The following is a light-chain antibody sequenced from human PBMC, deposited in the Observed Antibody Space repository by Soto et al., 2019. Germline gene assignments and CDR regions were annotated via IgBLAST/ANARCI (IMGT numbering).Light chain of an antibody. Sequence: EIVLTQSPATLSLSPVERATLSCRASQSVSSNLAWYQQKPGQAPRLLIYGASTRATAIPARFSGSGSGTEFTLTISSLQSEDFAVYYCEQYNNWPHAFGGGTKVDIK. J-gene: IGKJ4*01. V-gene: IGKV3-15*01. CDR1: QSVSSN. CDR2: GAS. CDR3: EQYNNWPHA.